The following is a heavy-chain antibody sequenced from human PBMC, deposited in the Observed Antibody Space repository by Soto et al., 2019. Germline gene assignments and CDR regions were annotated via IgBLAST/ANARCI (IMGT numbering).Heavy chain of an antibody. J-gene: IGHJ4*02. CDR2: IYYSGST. Sequence: ASETLSLTCTVSGGSISSYYWSWIRQPPGKGLEWIGYIYYSGSTNYNPSLKSRVTISVDTSKNQFSLKLSSVTAADTAVYYCARAPPAIFGVVIYYFDYWGQGTLVTVSS. V-gene: IGHV4-59*01. CDR3: ARAPPAIFGVVIYYFDY. CDR1: GGSISSYY. D-gene: IGHD3-3*01.